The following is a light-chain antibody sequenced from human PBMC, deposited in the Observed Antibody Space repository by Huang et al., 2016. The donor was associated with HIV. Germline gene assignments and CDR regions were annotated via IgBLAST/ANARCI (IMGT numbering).Light chain of an antibody. Sequence: EIVLTQSPGTLSLSPRERATLSCRASQSVSSNYLAWYQQKPGQAPRLLIHDASTRATGTPDRFSGSGSGTDFTLNISRLEPEDFAVYYCQQYGSSFVSFGGGAKVEMK. V-gene: IGKV3-20*01. CDR2: DAS. CDR1: QSVSSNY. CDR3: QQYGSSFVS. J-gene: IGKJ4*01.